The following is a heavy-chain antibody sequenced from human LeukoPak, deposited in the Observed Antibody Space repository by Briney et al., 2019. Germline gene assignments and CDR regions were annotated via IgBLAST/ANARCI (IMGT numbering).Heavy chain of an antibody. J-gene: IGHJ4*02. CDR2: INSDGSST. CDR3: ARVLRGSYGDFDY. D-gene: IGHD1-26*01. Sequence: GGSLRLSCAASGFTFSGYWMHWVRQAPGKGLVWVSRINSDGSSTSYADSVKGRFTISRDNAKNTLYLQTNSLRAEDTAVYYCARVLRGSYGDFDYWGQGTLVTVSS. CDR1: GFTFSGYW. V-gene: IGHV3-74*01.